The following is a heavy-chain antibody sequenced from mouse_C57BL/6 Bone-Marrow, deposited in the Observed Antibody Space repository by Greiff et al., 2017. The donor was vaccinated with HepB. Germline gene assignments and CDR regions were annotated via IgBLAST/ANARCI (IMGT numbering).Heavy chain of an antibody. D-gene: IGHD2-3*01. V-gene: IGHV5-4*03. CDR3: ANIYDGYYDWYFDV. J-gene: IGHJ1*03. Sequence: DVMLVESGGGLVKPGGSLKLSCAASGFTFSSYAMSWVRQTPEKRLEWVATISDGGSYTYYPDNVKGRFTISRDNAKNNLYLQMSHLKSEDTAMYYCANIYDGYYDWYFDVWGTGTTVTVSS. CDR2: ISDGGSYT. CDR1: GFTFSSYA.